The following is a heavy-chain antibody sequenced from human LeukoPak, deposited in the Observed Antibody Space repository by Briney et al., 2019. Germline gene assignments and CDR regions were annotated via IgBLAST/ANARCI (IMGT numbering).Heavy chain of an antibody. Sequence: GGSLRLSCAASGFTFSSYSMNWVRQAPGKGLEWVSSISSSSSYIYYADSVKGRFTISRDNAKNSLYLQMNSLRAEDTAVHYCARHPHEAGDYWGQGTLVTVSS. CDR2: ISSSSSYI. D-gene: IGHD6-19*01. J-gene: IGHJ4*02. V-gene: IGHV3-21*01. CDR3: ARHPHEAGDY. CDR1: GFTFSSYS.